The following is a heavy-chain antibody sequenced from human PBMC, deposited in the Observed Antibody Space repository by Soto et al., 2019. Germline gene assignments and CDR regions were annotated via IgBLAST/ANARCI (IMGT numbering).Heavy chain of an antibody. CDR1: GFTFSSYA. Sequence: PGGSQRLFCAASGFTFSSYAMHWVRQAPGKGLEWVAVISYDGSNKYYADSVKGRFTISRDNSENTLYVQMNSLRGEDTAVYYCTRLLRSIAVAGPLDYWGQGTLVTVSS. CDR3: TRLLRSIAVAGPLDY. CDR2: ISYDGSNK. V-gene: IGHV3-30-3*01. D-gene: IGHD6-19*01. J-gene: IGHJ4*02.